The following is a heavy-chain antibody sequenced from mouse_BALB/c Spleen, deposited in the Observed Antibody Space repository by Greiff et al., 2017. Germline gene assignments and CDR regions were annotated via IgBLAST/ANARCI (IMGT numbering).Heavy chain of an antibody. J-gene: IGHJ4*01. CDR2: ISSGGSYT. V-gene: IGHV5-9-4*01. Sequence: EVKVVESGGGLVKPGGSLKLSCAASGFTFSSYAMSWVRQSPEKRLEWVAEISSGGSYTYYPDTVTGRFTISRDNAKNTLYLEMSSLRSEDTAMYYCARGEIYYAMDYWGQGISVTVSS. CDR3: ARGEIYYAMDY. CDR1: GFTFSSYA.